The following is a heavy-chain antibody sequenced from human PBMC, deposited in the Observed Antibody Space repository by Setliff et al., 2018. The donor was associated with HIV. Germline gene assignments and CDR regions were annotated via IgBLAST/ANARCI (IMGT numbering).Heavy chain of an antibody. CDR3: ARVSRGGSSPGWFEP. CDR1: GGSISSSSHY. J-gene: IGHJ5*02. D-gene: IGHD6-6*01. V-gene: IGHV4-39*07. CDR2: IYYSGGT. Sequence: SETLSLTCTVSGGSISSSSHYWGWIRQPPGKGLEWIGSIYYSGGTYYNPSLKSRVTISVETSRNQFSLKLSSVTAADTAVYYCARVSRGGSSPGWFEPWGQGTLVTVSS.